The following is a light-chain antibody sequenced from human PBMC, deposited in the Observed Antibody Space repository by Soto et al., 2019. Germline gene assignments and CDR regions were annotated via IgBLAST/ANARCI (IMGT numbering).Light chain of an antibody. V-gene: IGLV1-44*01. CDR2: NNN. Sequence: QSVLTQPPSASATPGQRVTISCSGSSSNIGGNTVSWYQQLPGTAPKLLIYNNNQRPSGVPDQISGSKSGTSASLAISGLQSDDEADYYCASWDGSLNGWVFGGGTQLTVL. CDR1: SSNIGGNT. J-gene: IGLJ3*02. CDR3: ASWDGSLNGWV.